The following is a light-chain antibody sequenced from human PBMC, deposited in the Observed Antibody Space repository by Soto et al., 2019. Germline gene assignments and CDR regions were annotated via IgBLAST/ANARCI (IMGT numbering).Light chain of an antibody. V-gene: IGLV2-14*01. J-gene: IGLJ2*01. CDR1: SSDVGGYDY. CDR3: SSYTSSSVV. CDR2: EVS. Sequence: QSVLTQPASVSGSPGQSITISCTGTSSDVGGYDYVSWYQQHPAKAPKLMIYEVSYRPSGVSNRFSGSKSSNTASLTISGLQAEDEADYYCSSYTSSSVVFGGGTKVTVL.